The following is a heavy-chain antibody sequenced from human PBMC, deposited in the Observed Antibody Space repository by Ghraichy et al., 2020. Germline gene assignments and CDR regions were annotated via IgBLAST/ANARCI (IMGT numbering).Heavy chain of an antibody. CDR2: IKQDGSEK. CDR3: ARENSGSYSFDY. V-gene: IGHV3-7*01. J-gene: IGHJ4*02. Sequence: GESLNISCAASGFTFSSYWMSWVRQAPGKGLEWVANIKQDGSEKYYVDSVKGRFTISRDNAKNSLYLQMNSLRAEDTAVYYCARENSGSYSFDYWGQGTLVTVSS. D-gene: IGHD1-26*01. CDR1: GFTFSSYW.